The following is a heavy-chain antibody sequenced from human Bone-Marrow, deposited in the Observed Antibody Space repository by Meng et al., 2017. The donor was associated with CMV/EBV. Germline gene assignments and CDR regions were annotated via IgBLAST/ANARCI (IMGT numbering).Heavy chain of an antibody. D-gene: IGHD1-26*01. CDR1: GFTFSDYG. J-gene: IGHJ4*02. CDR3: AKGLYSGSYYFDN. CDR2: ISSDGSNK. V-gene: IGHV3-30*18. Sequence: CAASGFTFSDYGMHWVRQAPGKGLEWVAVISSDGSNKHYAESMPGRFAISRDNSKNMLILQVYSLRPDDTAVYYCAKGLYSGSYYFDNWGQGTLVTVSS.